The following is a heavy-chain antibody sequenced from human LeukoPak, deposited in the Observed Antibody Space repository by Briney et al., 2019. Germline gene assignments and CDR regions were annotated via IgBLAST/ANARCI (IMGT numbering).Heavy chain of an antibody. V-gene: IGHV4-59*01. D-gene: IGHD6-19*01. Sequence: PSETLSLTCTVSGGSISSYYWSWTRQPPGKGLEWIGYIYYSGSTNYNPSLKSRVTISVDTSKNQFSLKLSSVTAADTAVYYCAREGLGPNWYFDLWGRGTLVTVSS. CDR2: IYYSGST. CDR3: AREGLGPNWYFDL. J-gene: IGHJ2*01. CDR1: GGSISSYY.